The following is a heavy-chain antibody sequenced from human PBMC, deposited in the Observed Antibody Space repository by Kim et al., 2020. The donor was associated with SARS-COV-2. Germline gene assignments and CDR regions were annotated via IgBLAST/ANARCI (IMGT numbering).Heavy chain of an antibody. CDR3: ARGSEGAFDI. J-gene: IGHJ3*02. V-gene: IGHV1-8*01. CDR2: GNP. Sequence: GNPGYAQRVKGRVNMTRHTPTGTAYMELSSLTYEDTAVYYCARGSEGAFDIWGQGTMVTVSS.